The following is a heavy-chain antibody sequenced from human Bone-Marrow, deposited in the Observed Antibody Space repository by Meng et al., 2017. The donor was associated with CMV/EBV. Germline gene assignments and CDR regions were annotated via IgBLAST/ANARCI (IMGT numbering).Heavy chain of an antibody. Sequence: GESLKISCAASGFTVSSNYMSWVRQAPGKGLEWVSLIYSGGSTHYADSVQGRFTISRDNSKKPLYLQMNSLRAEDTAVYYCARMRDDYCDYWGQGTLVTVSS. V-gene: IGHV3-53*01. CDR1: GFTVSSNY. D-gene: IGHD5-24*01. J-gene: IGHJ4*02. CDR2: IYSGGST. CDR3: ARMRDDYCDY.